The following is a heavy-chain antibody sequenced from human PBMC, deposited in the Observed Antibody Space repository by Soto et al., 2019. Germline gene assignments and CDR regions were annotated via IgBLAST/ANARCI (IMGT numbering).Heavy chain of an antibody. J-gene: IGHJ4*02. CDR2: ISHSGTT. V-gene: IGHV4-4*02. CDR1: LVSISSGNW. D-gene: IGHD2-2*01. CDR3: ATKKVPTPGNY. Sequence: QVQLQESGPGLVEPSGTLSLTCAVSLVSISSGNWWSWVRQPPGRGLEYIGEISHSGTTNYNPSRESRPTISLDAAKNQFSLKLTSVTAADTAVYDCATKKVPTPGNYWGQGTLVIVSS.